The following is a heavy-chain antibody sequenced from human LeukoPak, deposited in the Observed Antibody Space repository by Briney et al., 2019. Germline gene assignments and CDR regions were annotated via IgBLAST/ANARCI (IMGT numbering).Heavy chain of an antibody. D-gene: IGHD4-17*01. V-gene: IGHV4-59*01. CDR3: ARDYGDYGLYY. J-gene: IGHJ4*02. CDR2: IYYSGST. Sequence: SETLSLTCTVSGGSISSYYWSWIRQPPGKGLEWIGYIYYSGSTNYNPSLKSRVTISVDTSKNQFSLKLSSVTAADTAVYYCARDYGDYGLYYWGQGTLVTVSS. CDR1: GGSISSYY.